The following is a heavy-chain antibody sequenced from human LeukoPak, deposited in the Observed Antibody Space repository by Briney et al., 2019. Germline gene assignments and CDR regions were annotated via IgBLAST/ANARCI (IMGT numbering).Heavy chain of an antibody. Sequence: GGSLRLSCAASGFTFSIYSMNWVRQAPGKGLEWVSSISSSSSYIYYADSVKGRFTISRDNAKNSLYLQMNSLRAEDTAVYYCLGTYYYDSSGYYYVDYWGQGTLVTVSP. CDR1: GFTFSIYS. CDR3: LGTYYYDSSGYYYVDY. J-gene: IGHJ4*02. V-gene: IGHV3-21*01. D-gene: IGHD3-22*01. CDR2: ISSSSSYI.